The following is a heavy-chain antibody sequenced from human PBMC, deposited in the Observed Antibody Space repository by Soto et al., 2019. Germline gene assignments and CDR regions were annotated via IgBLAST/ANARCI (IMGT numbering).Heavy chain of an antibody. CDR3: ARDRILGILYYYGMDV. Sequence: ASVKVSCKASGYTSTSYGISWVRQAPGQGLEWMGWISAYNGNTNYAQKLQGRVTMTTDTSTSTAYMELRSLRSDDTAVYYCARDRILGILYYYGMDVWGQGTTVTVSS. CDR2: ISAYNGNT. CDR1: GYTSTSYG. D-gene: IGHD2-15*01. J-gene: IGHJ6*02. V-gene: IGHV1-18*01.